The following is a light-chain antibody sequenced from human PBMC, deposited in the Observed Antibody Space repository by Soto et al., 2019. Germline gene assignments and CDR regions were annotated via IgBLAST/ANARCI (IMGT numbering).Light chain of an antibody. J-gene: IGKJ3*01. CDR3: QQRYNWPPLT. CDR1: QSVGNF. Sequence: EIVLTQSPATLSLSPGERATLSCRASQSVGNFLAWYQQRPGQAPRLLIYDASNRATGIPARFSGSGSGTEFTLTISTLEPEDFAVYYCQQRYNWPPLTFAPGTKVEI. CDR2: DAS. V-gene: IGKV3-11*01.